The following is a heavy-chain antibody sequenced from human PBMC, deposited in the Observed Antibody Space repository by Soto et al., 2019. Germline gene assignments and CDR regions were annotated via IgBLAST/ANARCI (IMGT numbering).Heavy chain of an antibody. CDR2: IGGSGGGA. D-gene: IGHD5-18*01. V-gene: IGHV3-23*01. CDR1: GFPFSSYA. Sequence: GGSLRLSCAASGFPFSSYAMNWVRQAPGKGLEWVSFIGGSGGGADYADSVKGRFTISRDNSKNTLYLQMINLRAEDTATYYCAKCEYSYGHDALDLWGKGTMVTVSS. CDR3: AKCEYSYGHDALDL. J-gene: IGHJ3*01.